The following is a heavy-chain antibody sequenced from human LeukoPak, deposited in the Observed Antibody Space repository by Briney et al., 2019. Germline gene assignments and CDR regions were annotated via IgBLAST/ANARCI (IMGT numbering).Heavy chain of an antibody. D-gene: IGHD6-19*01. CDR1: GFTFSSYS. V-gene: IGHV3-21*01. CDR2: ISSSSSYI. J-gene: IGHJ4*02. CDR3: ARDFVAGPRGGY. Sequence: GSLRLSCAASGFTFSSYSMNWVRQAPGKGLEWVSSISSSSSYIYYADSVKGRFTISRDNAKNSLYLQMNSLRAEDTAVYYCARDFVAGPRGGYWGQGTLVTVSS.